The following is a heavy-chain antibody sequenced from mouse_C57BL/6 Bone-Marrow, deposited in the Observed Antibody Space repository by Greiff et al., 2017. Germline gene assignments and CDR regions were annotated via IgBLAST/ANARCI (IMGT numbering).Heavy chain of an antibody. CDR2: IYPRSGNT. CDR3: ASYPAWFAY. D-gene: IGHD6-5*01. CDR1: GYTFTSYG. Sequence: QVHVKQSGAELARPGASVKLSCKASGYTFTSYGISWVKQRTGQGLEWIGEIYPRSGNTYYNEKFKGKATLTADKSASTAYMELRSLTSEDSAVYFCASYPAWFAYWSQGTLVTVSA. V-gene: IGHV1-81*01. J-gene: IGHJ3*01.